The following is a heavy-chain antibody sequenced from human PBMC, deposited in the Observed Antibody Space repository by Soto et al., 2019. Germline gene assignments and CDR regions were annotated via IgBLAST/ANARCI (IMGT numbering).Heavy chain of an antibody. Sequence: SETLSLTCTVSGGSISSNYWTWIRQPPGKGLEWIGYVYNSGSTNYNPSLKSRVTISEDTPKSQFSLKVNSVTAADTAVYYCARYRREAVAGYTLDNWGPGIFVTVSS. J-gene: IGHJ4*02. CDR3: ARYRREAVAGYTLDN. D-gene: IGHD6-13*01. CDR1: GGSISSNY. CDR2: VYNSGST. V-gene: IGHV4-59*01.